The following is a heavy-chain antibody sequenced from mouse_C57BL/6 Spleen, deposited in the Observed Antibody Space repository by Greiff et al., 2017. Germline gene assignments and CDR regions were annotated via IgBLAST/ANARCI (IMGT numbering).Heavy chain of an antibody. Sequence: EVQLVESGPELVKPGASVKISCKASGYSFTDYNMNWVKQSNGKSLEWIGQINPNYGTTSYNQKFKGKATLTVDQSSSTAYMQLNSLTSEDSAVYYSSRYGYYVEWGQGTTLTVSS. J-gene: IGHJ2*01. CDR2: INPNYGTT. D-gene: IGHD2-3*01. CDR1: GYSFTDYN. V-gene: IGHV1-39*01. CDR3: SRYGYYVE.